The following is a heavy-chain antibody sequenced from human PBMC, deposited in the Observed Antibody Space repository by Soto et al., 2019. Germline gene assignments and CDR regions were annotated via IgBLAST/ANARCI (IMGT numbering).Heavy chain of an antibody. CDR2: IYYSGST. J-gene: IGHJ4*02. D-gene: IGHD3-22*01. CDR1: GGSISSGGYY. CDR3: ALSSGPDPWYFDY. V-gene: IGHV4-31*03. Sequence: LSLTCTVSGGSISSGGYYWSWIRQHPGKGLEWIGYIYYSGSTYYNPSLKSRVTISVDTSKNQFSLKLSSVTAADTAVYYCALSSGPDPWYFDYWGQGTLVTVSS.